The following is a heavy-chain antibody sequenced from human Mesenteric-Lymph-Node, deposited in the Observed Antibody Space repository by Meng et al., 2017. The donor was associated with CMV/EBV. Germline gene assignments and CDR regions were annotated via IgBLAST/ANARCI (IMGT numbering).Heavy chain of an antibody. D-gene: IGHD3-3*01. CDR2: ISYDGSNK. CDR1: GFTFSSYA. V-gene: IGHV3-30*04. J-gene: IGHJ4*02. CDR3: ARDHGLDLWSGYLD. Sequence: GESLKISCAASGFTFSSYAMHWVRQAPGKGLEWVAVISYDGSNKYYADSVKGRFTISRDNAKNSLYLQMNSLRAEDTAVYYCARDHGLDLWSGYLDWGQGTLVTVSS.